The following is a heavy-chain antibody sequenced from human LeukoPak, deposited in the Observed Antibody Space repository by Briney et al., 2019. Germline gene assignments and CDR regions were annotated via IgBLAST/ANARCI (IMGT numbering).Heavy chain of an antibody. CDR3: ARERPSQSGP. CDR1: GGSISSGGYY. CDR2: IYYSGST. J-gene: IGHJ5*02. D-gene: IGHD3-10*01. Sequence: PSETLSLTCTVSGGSISSGGYYWSWIRQHPGKGLEWIGYIYYSGSTYYKPSLKSRVTISVDTSKNQFSLKLSSVTAADTAVYYCARERPSQSGPWGQGTLVTVSS. V-gene: IGHV4-31*03.